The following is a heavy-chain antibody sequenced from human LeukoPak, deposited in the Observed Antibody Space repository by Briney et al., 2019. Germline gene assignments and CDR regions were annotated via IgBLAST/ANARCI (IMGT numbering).Heavy chain of an antibody. V-gene: IGHV1-46*01. Sequence: ASVKVSCKASGYTFTSYYINWVRQAPGQGLEWMGIINPNGGSTTYTPKFQGRLTLTRDTSTSTIYMELSSLRSDDTAVCYCARDPISSKWPRGAWFAPWGQGTLVTVSS. CDR1: GYTFTSYY. D-gene: IGHD6-13*01. J-gene: IGHJ5*02. CDR2: INPNGGST. CDR3: ARDPISSKWPRGAWFAP.